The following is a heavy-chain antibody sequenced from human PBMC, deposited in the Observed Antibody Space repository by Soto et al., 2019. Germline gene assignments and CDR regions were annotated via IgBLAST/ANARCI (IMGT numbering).Heavy chain of an antibody. CDR2: IYYSGST. Sequence: NPSETLSLTCTVSGGSVSSGSYYWSWIRQPPGKGLEWIGYIYYSGSTNYNPSLKSRVTISVDTSKNQFSLKLSSVTAADTAVYYCARVEYSSSWSYLRRSYYYYGMDVWGQGTTVTVSS. CDR3: ARVEYSSSWSYLRRSYYYYGMDV. CDR1: GGSVSSGSYY. V-gene: IGHV4-61*01. D-gene: IGHD6-13*01. J-gene: IGHJ6*02.